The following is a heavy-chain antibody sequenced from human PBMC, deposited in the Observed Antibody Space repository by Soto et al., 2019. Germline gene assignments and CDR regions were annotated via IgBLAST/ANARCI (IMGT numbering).Heavy chain of an antibody. CDR2: IYPGDSDT. CDR3: ERHEDVLDYSNYFGRAYYYGMDV. D-gene: IGHD4-4*01. V-gene: IGHV5-51*01. CDR1: GYSFTSYW. J-gene: IGHJ6*02. Sequence: GESLKISCKGSGYSFTSYWIGWVRQMPGKGLEWMGIIYPGDSDTRYSPSFQGQVTISADKSISTAYLQWSSLKASDTAMYYCERHEDVLDYSNYFGRAYYYGMDVWGQGTTVTVSS.